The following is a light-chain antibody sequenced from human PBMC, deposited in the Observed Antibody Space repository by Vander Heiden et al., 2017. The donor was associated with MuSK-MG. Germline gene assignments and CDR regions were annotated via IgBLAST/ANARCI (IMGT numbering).Light chain of an antibody. V-gene: IGKV3-11*01. CDR3: QQRSNWPSLT. J-gene: IGKJ4*01. CDR2: DAS. CDR1: QSVSSY. Sequence: EIVLTQSPATLSLSPGERATLSCRASQSVSSYLAWYQQKPGQAPRLLIYDASNRATGIPARCSGSGYGTDFTLTISSREQEEFAVYYCQQRSNWPSLTFGGGTKVEIK.